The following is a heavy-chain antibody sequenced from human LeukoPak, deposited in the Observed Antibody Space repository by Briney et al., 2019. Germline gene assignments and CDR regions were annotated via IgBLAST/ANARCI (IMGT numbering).Heavy chain of an antibody. D-gene: IGHD3-10*01. CDR3: VRRRRIDMDWGVGWNFDV. CDR1: GGSFSSSSYY. Sequence: PSETLSLTCTVSGGSFSSSSYYWGWIRQPPGKGLEWIGNIFYSGSTYYNPSLKSRVTISVETSKNQFSLKLTSATAADTAVFYCVRRRRIDMDWGVGWNFDVWGRGTPVTVSS. V-gene: IGHV4-39*07. CDR2: IFYSGST. J-gene: IGHJ2*01.